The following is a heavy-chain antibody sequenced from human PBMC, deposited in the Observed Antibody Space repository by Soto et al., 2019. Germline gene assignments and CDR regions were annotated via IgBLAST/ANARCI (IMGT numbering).Heavy chain of an antibody. V-gene: IGHV3-23*01. CDR1: GFTFSSYA. CDR3: ARRGSGNYYDY. Sequence: EVQLLESGGGLVQPGGSLRLSCAASGFTFSSYAMRWVRQAPGKGLEWVSSISGSSDSTYYADSVKGRFTISRDNSKNTLYLRMNSLRAEHTAVYYCARRGSGNYYDYWGQGTLVTVSS. J-gene: IGHJ4*02. D-gene: IGHD1-26*01. CDR2: ISGSSDST.